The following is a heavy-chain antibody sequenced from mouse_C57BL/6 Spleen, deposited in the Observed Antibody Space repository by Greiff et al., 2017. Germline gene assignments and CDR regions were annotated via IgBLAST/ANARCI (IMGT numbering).Heavy chain of an antibody. Sequence: QVQLQQSGAELVKPGASVKMSCESSGYTFTCYWITWVKQSPGQGLELIGDIYPGSGSTNYTEKFKRKFTLTVDTTSSTAYMQLSSRRSEDAAVYYCARGGYWNYFDYWGQGTTLTVSS. CDR2: IYPGSGST. CDR1: GYTFTCYW. D-gene: IGHD2-14*01. J-gene: IGHJ2*01. V-gene: IGHV1-55*01. CDR3: ARGGYWNYFDY.